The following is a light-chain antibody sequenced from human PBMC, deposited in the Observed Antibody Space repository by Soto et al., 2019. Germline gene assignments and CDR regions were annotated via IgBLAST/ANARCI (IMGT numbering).Light chain of an antibody. CDR1: QSVSSSY. V-gene: IGKV3-20*01. CDR2: GAS. J-gene: IGKJ4*01. Sequence: EIGLTQSPGTLSLSPGERATLSCRASQSVSSSYLAWYQQKPGQAPRLLIYGASSRATGIPDRFSGSGSGTDFTLTISRLEPEDFAVYYCQQYGSSPLTFGGRTKVEIK. CDR3: QQYGSSPLT.